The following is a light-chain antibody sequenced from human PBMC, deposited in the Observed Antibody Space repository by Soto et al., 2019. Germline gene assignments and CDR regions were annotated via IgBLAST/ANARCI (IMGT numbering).Light chain of an antibody. V-gene: IGLV2-14*01. Sequence: QSALTQPASVSGSPGQSITISCTGTISDVGGYNYVSWYQQHPGKAPKLIIYEVSSRPSGVSDRFSGSKSGNTASLTISGLQAEDEADYYCSSYTSITLYVFGGGTKLTVL. CDR1: ISDVGGYNY. J-gene: IGLJ1*01. CDR2: EVS. CDR3: SSYTSITLYV.